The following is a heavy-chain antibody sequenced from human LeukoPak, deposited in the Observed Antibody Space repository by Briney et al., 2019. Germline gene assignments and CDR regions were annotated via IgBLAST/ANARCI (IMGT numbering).Heavy chain of an antibody. J-gene: IGHJ4*02. CDR3: ARSRRRTMVRGVITSSGSLHFDY. D-gene: IGHD3-10*01. Sequence: NPSETLSLTCAVYGGSFSGYYWSWIRQPPGKGLEWIGEINHSGSTNYNPSLKSRVTISVDTSKNQFSLKLSSVTAADTAVYYCARSRRRTMVRGVITSSGSLHFDYWGQGTLVTVS. CDR2: INHSGST. V-gene: IGHV4-34*01. CDR1: GGSFSGYY.